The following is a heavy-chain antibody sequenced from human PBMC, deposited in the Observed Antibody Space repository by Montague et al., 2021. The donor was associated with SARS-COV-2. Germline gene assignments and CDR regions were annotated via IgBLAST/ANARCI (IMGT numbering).Heavy chain of an antibody. V-gene: IGHV4-39*01. D-gene: IGHD6-13*01. CDR2: IYYSGST. J-gene: IGHJ5*02. CDR1: GGSISSSSYY. CDR3: ARKEMKYSSIWSTGGNWFDP. Sequence: SETLSLTCTVSGGSISSSSYYWGWIRQPPGKGLEWIGSIYYSGSTYYHPSLKSRVTISVDTSKNQFSLKLSSVTAADTAVYYCARKEMKYSSIWSTGGNWFDPWGQGTLVTVSS.